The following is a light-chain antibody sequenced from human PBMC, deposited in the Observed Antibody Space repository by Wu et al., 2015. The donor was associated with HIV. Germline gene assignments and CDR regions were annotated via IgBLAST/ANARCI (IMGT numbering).Light chain of an antibody. V-gene: IGKV1-27*01. CDR3: QQYKSAPWT. CDR1: QDINHY. CDR2: DAS. Sequence: DMQMTQSPSSLSASVGDRVTIICRASQDINHYLAWYQQRPGKLPSLLIYDASSGGPSRFSGSGSGTEFTLTISSLQPEDVATYYCQQYKSAPWTFGQGTKVEMK. J-gene: IGKJ1*01.